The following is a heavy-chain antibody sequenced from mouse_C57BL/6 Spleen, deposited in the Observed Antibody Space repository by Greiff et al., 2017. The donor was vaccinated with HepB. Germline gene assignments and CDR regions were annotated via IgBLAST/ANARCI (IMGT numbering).Heavy chain of an antibody. CDR1: GFTFSSYA. V-gene: IGHV5-4*01. Sequence: VQLKESGGGLVKPGGSLKLSCAASGFTFSSYAMSWVRQTPEKRLEWVATISDGGSYTYYPDNVKGRFTISRDNAKNNLYLQMSHLKSEDTAMYYCARGYDEGYYYAMDYWGQGTSVTVSS. CDR2: ISDGGSYT. D-gene: IGHD2-12*01. CDR3: ARGYDEGYYYAMDY. J-gene: IGHJ4*01.